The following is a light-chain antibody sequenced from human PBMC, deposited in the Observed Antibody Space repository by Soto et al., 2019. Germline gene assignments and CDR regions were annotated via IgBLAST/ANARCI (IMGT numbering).Light chain of an antibody. Sequence: IHLTHSPSFLSASVGDGVTITCRASQGIANYFAWYQQKPGKAPKLLIYAASTLQSGVPSRFSGSGSGTDFTLTISSLQPDDFATYYCQQYNSYSEWTFGQGTKVDI. V-gene: IGKV1-9*01. CDR2: AAS. CDR1: QGIANY. CDR3: QQYNSYSEWT. J-gene: IGKJ1*01.